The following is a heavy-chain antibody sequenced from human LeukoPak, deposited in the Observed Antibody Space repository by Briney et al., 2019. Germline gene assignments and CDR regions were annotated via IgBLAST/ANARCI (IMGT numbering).Heavy chain of an antibody. J-gene: IGHJ4*02. CDR3: AKHYDISGYYPY. D-gene: IGHD3-22*01. CDR1: GFTFSTYA. CDR2: ISGGGEST. Sequence: GGSLRLSCAASGFTFSTYAMSWVRQAPGKGLEWASAISGGGESTHYADSVKGRFTISRDNSKNTLFLQMSSLRADDTAIYYCAKHYDISGYYPYWGQGTLVTVSS. V-gene: IGHV3-23*01.